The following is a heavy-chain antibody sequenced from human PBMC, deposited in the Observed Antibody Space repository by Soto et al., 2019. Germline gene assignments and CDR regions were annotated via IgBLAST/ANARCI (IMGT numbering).Heavy chain of an antibody. Sequence: GGSLRLSCAASGFTFSSYAMHWVRQAPGKGLEWVAVISYDGSNKYYADSVKGRFTISRDISKNTLYLQMNSLRAEDTAVYYCARAGGMDVWGQGTTVTVSS. CDR3: ARAGGMDV. V-gene: IGHV3-30-3*01. D-gene: IGHD3-10*01. CDR1: GFTFSSYA. J-gene: IGHJ6*02. CDR2: ISYDGSNK.